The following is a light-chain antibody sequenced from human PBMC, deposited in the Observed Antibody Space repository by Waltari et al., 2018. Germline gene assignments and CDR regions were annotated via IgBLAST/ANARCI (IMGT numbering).Light chain of an antibody. CDR2: DVS. V-gene: IGLV2-14*01. CDR3: SSYTSSSTWV. Sequence: QSALTQPASVSGSPGQSIPISCTGTRSAVGCYNYVPWYQQHPGKAPKLMIYDVSKRPSGVSNRFSGSKSGNTASLTISGLQAEDEADYYCSSYTSSSTWVFGGGTKLTVL. J-gene: IGLJ3*02. CDR1: RSAVGCYNY.